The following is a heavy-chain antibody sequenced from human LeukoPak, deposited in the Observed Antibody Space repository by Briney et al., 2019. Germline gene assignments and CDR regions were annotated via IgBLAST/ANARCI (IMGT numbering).Heavy chain of an antibody. V-gene: IGHV4-34*01. CDR2: INHSGST. Sequence: SETLSLTCAVYGGSFSGYYWSWIRQPPGKGLEWIGEINHSGSTNYNPSLKSRGTISVDTSKNQFSLKLSSVTAADTAVYYCARAYYYGSGSYDPGRNYYYMDVWGKGTTVTVSS. CDR1: GGSFSGYY. J-gene: IGHJ6*03. D-gene: IGHD3-10*01. CDR3: ARAYYYGSGSYDPGRNYYYMDV.